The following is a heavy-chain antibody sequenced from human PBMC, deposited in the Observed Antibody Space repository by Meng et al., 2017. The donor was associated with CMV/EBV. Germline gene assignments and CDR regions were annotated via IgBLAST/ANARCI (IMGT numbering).Heavy chain of an antibody. CDR1: GGSFSGYY. CDR3: ARGLWNYDY. CDR2: INHSGST. Sequence: GSLRLSCAVYGGSFSGYYWSWIRQPPGKGLEWIGEINHSGSTNYNPSLKSRVTISVDTSKNQFPLKLSSVTAADTAVYYCARGLWNYDYWGQGTLVTVSS. V-gene: IGHV4-34*01. J-gene: IGHJ4*02. D-gene: IGHD1-7*01.